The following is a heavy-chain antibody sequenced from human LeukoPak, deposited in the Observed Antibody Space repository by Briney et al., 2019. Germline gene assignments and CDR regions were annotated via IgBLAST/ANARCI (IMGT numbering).Heavy chain of an antibody. V-gene: IGHV4-4*07. CDR3: ARDVDYYYGSGSYYQNWFDP. Sequence: SETLSLTCTGSGGSISSYYWSWIRQPAGKGLEWIGRIYTSGSTNYNPSLKSRVTMSVDASKNQFSLKLSSVTAADTAVYYCARDVDYYYGSGSYYQNWFDPWGQGTLVTVSS. D-gene: IGHD3-10*01. J-gene: IGHJ5*02. CDR1: GGSISSYY. CDR2: IYTSGST.